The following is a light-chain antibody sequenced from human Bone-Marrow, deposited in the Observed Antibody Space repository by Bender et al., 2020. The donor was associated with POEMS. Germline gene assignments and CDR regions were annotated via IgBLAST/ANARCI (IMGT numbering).Light chain of an antibody. J-gene: IGLJ2*01. V-gene: IGLV2-14*03. Sequence: SDLTQPASVSGSPGQSITISCTGISSDVGVSYYVSWYQQHPGKAPKLIIHDVTNRPSGVSSRFSGSKSGNTASLTISGLQSQDEAHYYCNSYTTTGQILFGGGTKLTVL. CDR2: DVT. CDR3: NSYTTTGQIL. CDR1: SSDVGVSYY.